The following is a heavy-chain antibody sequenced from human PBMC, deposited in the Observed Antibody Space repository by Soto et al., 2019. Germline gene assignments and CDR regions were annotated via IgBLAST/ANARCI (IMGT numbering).Heavy chain of an antibody. CDR2: IDWGDDK. CDR1: GFSLTTGGMC. CDR3: ARVPGYYDSSGFIGFDS. V-gene: IGHV2-70*01. D-gene: IGHD3-22*01. J-gene: IGHJ4*02. Sequence: SGPTLVNPTQTLTLTCTFSGFSLTTGGMCVAWIRQPPGKALEWLALIDWGDDKNYSTSLKTRLTISKDTSKNQVVLTMTNMDPVDTATYYCARVPGYYDSSGFIGFDSWGQGTLVTVSS.